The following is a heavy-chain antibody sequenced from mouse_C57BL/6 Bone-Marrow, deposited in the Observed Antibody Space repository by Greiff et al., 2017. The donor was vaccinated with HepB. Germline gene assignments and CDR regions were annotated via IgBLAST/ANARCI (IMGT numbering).Heavy chain of an antibody. J-gene: IGHJ3*01. CDR3: ARAPDGYYAWFAY. Sequence: QVQLQQSGAELARPGASVKLSCKASGYTFTSYGISWVKQRTGQGLEWIGEIYPRSGNTYYNEKFKGKATLTADKSSSTAYMALRSLTSEDSAVYFCARAPDGYYAWFAYWGQGTLVTVSA. CDR1: GYTFTSYG. D-gene: IGHD2-3*01. V-gene: IGHV1-81*01. CDR2: IYPRSGNT.